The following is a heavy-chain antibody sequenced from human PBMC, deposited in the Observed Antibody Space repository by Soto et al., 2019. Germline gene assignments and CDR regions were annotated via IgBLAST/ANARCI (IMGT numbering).Heavy chain of an antibody. CDR2: ISYDGSNK. J-gene: IGHJ6*02. V-gene: IGHV3-30*18. Sequence: QVQLVESGGGVVQPGRSLRLSCAASGFTFSSYGMHWVRQAPGKGLEWVAVISYDGSNKYYADSVKGRFTISRDNSKNXLXLXXNSLRAEDTAVYYCAKDPLGILTGRAYYYYYGMDVWGQGTTVTVSS. CDR3: AKDPLGILTGRAYYYYYGMDV. CDR1: GFTFSSYG. D-gene: IGHD3-9*01.